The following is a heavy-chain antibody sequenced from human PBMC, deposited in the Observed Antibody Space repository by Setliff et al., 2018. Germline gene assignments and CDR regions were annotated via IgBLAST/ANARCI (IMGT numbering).Heavy chain of an antibody. CDR3: AKDVGRGSGYYYYTDV. D-gene: IGHD2-15*01. J-gene: IGHJ6*03. Sequence: GGSLRLSCIASGFTFSSHWMHRVRQGPGKGPVWVSSISDTSAFIYYADSVKGRFTISRDNAKNSLYLQMSSLRVEDTAVYYCAKDVGRGSGYYYYTDVWGKGTTVTVSS. V-gene: IGHV3-21*06. CDR2: ISDTSAFI. CDR1: GFTFSSHW.